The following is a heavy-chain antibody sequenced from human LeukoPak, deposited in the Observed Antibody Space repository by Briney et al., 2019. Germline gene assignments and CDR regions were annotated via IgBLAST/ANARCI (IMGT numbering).Heavy chain of an antibody. J-gene: IGHJ5*02. Sequence: ASVKVSCRASGYTFTDYYMHWVRQAPGQGLEWMGWINPNSGGTNYAQKFQGRATMTRDTSISTAYMELSRLRSDDTAIYYCARDRLTCSSTSCYISWFDPWGQGTLVTVSS. V-gene: IGHV1-2*02. CDR3: ARDRLTCSSTSCYISWFDP. CDR1: GYTFTDYY. D-gene: IGHD2-2*02. CDR2: INPNSGGT.